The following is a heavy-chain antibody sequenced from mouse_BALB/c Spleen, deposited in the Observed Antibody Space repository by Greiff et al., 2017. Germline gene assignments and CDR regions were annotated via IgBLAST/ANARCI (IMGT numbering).Heavy chain of an antibody. CDR1: GFTFNTNA. V-gene: IGHV10S3*01. CDR2: IRSKSNNYAT. D-gene: IGHD2-2*01. CDR3: VREDYGYDGRRVYFDY. J-gene: IGHJ2*01. Sequence: EVQLVESGGGLVQPKGSLKLSCAASGFTFNTNAMNWVRQAPGKGLEWVARIRSKSNNYATYYADSVKDRFTISRDDSQSMLYLQMNNLKTEDTAMYYCVREDYGYDGRRVYFDYWGQGTTLTVSS.